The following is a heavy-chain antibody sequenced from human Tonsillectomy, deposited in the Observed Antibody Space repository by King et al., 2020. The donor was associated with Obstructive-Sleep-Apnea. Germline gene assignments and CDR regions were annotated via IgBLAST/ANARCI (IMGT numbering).Heavy chain of an antibody. CDR1: VGSISSRSYY. CDR2: IYVSGST. Sequence: QLQESGPGLVKPSETLSLTCTVSVGSISSRSYYWGWTRQPPGKVLEWIGRIYVSGSTNYNPSLKSRVTISVDTSNNQFSLRLSSVTAADTAVYYCAREIVVVVATPEYFQHWGQGTLVTVSS. D-gene: IGHD2-15*01. J-gene: IGHJ1*01. V-gene: IGHV4-39*07. CDR3: AREIVVVVATPEYFQH.